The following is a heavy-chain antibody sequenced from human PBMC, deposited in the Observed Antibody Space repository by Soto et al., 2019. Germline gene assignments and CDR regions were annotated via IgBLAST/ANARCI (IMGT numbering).Heavy chain of an antibody. Sequence: SETLSLTCTVSGGSISSYYWSWIRQPPGKGLEWIGYIYYSGSTNYNPSLKSRVTISVDTSKNQFSLKLSSVTAADTAVYYCARDKGSTGYCSGGSCLDYYYYYMDVWGKGTTVTVSS. D-gene: IGHD2-15*01. CDR2: IYYSGST. CDR1: GGSISSYY. CDR3: ARDKGSTGYCSGGSCLDYYYYYMDV. V-gene: IGHV4-59*01. J-gene: IGHJ6*03.